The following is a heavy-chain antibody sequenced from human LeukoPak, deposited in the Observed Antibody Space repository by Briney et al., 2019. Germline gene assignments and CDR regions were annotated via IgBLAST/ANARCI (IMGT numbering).Heavy chain of an antibody. J-gene: IGHJ3*02. CDR2: IYYSGST. Sequence: SETLSLTCTVSGGSISSYYWSWIRQPPGKGLEWIGYIYYSGSTNYNPSLKGRVTISVDTSKNQFSLKLSSVTAADTAVYYCARDSDYDYVWGSYRFFVGGAFDIWGQGTMVTVSS. CDR3: ARDSDYDYVWGSYRFFVGGAFDI. D-gene: IGHD3-16*02. V-gene: IGHV4-59*01. CDR1: GGSISSYY.